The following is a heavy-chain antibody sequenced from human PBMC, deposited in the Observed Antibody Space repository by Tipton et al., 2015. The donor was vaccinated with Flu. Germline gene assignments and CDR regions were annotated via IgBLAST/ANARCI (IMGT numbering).Heavy chain of an antibody. CDR1: GFTFTSYG. CDR2: LWFDGTAK. J-gene: IGHJ5*02. Sequence: SLRLSCVTSGFTFTSYGMNWVRQAPGKGLEWVAVLWFDGTAKNYAASVKGRFTISRDNPKKTVHLQMNNLRAAVTAVYYCVRGYERVDPWGQGTLVTVPS. D-gene: IGHD5-12*01. CDR3: VRGYERVDP. V-gene: IGHV3-33*01.